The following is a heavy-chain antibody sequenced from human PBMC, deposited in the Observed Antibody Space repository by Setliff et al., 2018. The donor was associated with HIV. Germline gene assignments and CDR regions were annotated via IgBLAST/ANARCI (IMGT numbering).Heavy chain of an antibody. CDR2: IGTAGDT. Sequence: PGESLKISCAASGFAFNAYDIHWVRLATGKGLEWVSGIGTAGDTLYAGSVKGRFTVSRENAKNSLYLQMNSLTAGDTAVYYCVRGSRAYSGNDLVRWFDPWGQGTPVTVSS. V-gene: IGHV3-13*01. D-gene: IGHD5-12*01. J-gene: IGHJ5*02. CDR1: GFAFNAYD. CDR3: VRGSRAYSGNDLVRWFDP.